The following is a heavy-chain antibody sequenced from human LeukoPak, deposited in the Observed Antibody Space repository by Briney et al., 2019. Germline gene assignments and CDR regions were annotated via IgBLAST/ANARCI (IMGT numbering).Heavy chain of an antibody. CDR1: GYSFTDYF. CDR2: INPNTGGT. D-gene: IGHD2-21*02. CDR3: ARGQQWGDYNYFDP. J-gene: IGHJ5*02. V-gene: IGHV1-2*06. Sequence: ASVKVSCKASGYSFTDYFVHWVRQAPGRGLEWLGRINPNTGGTNSAQRFQGRVTLTRDTSISSAYMELSSLTSDDTALYYCARGQQWGDYNYFDPWGQGTLVTVSS.